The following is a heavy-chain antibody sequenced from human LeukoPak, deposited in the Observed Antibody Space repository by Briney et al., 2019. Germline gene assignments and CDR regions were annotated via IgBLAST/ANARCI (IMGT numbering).Heavy chain of an antibody. V-gene: IGHV4-4*07. J-gene: IGHJ4*02. Sequence: PSETLSLTCTVSGGSISSFYWSWIRQPAGKGPEWIGRIYSSGRINYNPSLKSRVTMSVDTSKNQFSLKLRSVTAADTAVYYCARLGSIFGVVNYWGQGTLVTVSS. CDR3: ARLGSIFGVVNY. D-gene: IGHD3-3*01. CDR1: GGSISSFY. CDR2: IYSSGRI.